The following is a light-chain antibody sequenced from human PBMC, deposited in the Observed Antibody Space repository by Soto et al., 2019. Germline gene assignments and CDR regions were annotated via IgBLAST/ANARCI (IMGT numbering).Light chain of an antibody. CDR1: QSVSTS. V-gene: IGKV3-11*01. CDR2: DAS. CDR3: QVRDVWPS. J-gene: IGKJ1*01. Sequence: IVLTQSPVTLALSPGERAVLSCRASQSVSTSLAWYQHKPGQAPRLFIYDASKRAPGIPARFSGSGSGTDFTLTISSLAPEDFAVYYCQVRDVWPSFGQGTKVEIK.